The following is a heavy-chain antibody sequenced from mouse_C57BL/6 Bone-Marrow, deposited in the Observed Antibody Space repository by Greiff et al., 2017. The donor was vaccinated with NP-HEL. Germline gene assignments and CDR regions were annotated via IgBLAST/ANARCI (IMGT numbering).Heavy chain of an antibody. J-gene: IGHJ1*03. D-gene: IGHD1-1*01. Sequence: VQLQQSGAELARPGASVKMSCKASGYTFTSYTMHWVKQRPGQGLEWIGYINPSSGYTKYNQKSKDKATLTADKSSSTAYMQLSSLTSEDSAVYYCAREYYGSMRYFDVWGTGTTVTVSS. CDR2: INPSSGYT. V-gene: IGHV1-4*01. CDR1: GYTFTSYT. CDR3: AREYYGSMRYFDV.